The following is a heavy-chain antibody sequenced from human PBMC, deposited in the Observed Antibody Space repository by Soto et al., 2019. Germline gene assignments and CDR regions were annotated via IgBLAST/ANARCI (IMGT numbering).Heavy chain of an antibody. CDR1: GFTFSSYD. CDR3: ASGDYYDSSGYYFFD. V-gene: IGHV3-13*01. CDR2: IGTAGDT. Sequence: EVQLVESGGGLVQPGGSLRLSCAASGFTFSSYDMHWVRQATGKGLEWVSAIGTAGDTYYPGSVKGRFTISRENAKNSLYLQMNSLRAEDTAVYYCASGDYYDSSGYYFFDWGQGTLVTVSS. D-gene: IGHD3-22*01. J-gene: IGHJ4*02.